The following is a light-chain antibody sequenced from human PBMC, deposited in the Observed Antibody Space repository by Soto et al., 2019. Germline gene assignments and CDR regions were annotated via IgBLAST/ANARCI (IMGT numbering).Light chain of an antibody. Sequence: IQITQSPSTLSWSLGGRVTITFRASQTISSWLDWYKQKPGKAPKLLIYKASTLKSGVPSRFSGSGSGTEFTLTISSLQPDDFATYYCLHYNSYSEAFGQGTKVHI. J-gene: IGKJ1*01. CDR1: QTISSW. CDR2: KAS. V-gene: IGKV1-5*03. CDR3: LHYNSYSEA.